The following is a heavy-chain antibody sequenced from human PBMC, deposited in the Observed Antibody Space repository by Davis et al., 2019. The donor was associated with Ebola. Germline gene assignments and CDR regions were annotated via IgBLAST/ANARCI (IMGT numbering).Heavy chain of an antibody. CDR2: ITGSGGTT. V-gene: IGHV3-23*01. Sequence: GESLKISCAASGFIFRSFAMSWVRQAPGKGLEWVSAITGSGGTTFYTDSVKGRFTISRDNSKNTLYLQMNSLRAEDTAVYYCANSIVGARNAFDIWGQGTMVTVSS. J-gene: IGHJ3*02. CDR1: GFIFRSFA. D-gene: IGHD1-26*01. CDR3: ANSIVGARNAFDI.